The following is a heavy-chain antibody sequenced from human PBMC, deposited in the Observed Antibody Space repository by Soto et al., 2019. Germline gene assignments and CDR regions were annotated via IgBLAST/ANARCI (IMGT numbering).Heavy chain of an antibody. CDR2: INPSGGST. J-gene: IGHJ6*02. CDR3: AGPSSSSHYYYYYGMDL. Sequence: ASVKVSCKASGYTFTSYYMHWVRQAPGQGLEWMGIINPSGGSTSYAQKFQGRVTMTRDTSTSTVYMELSSLRSEDTAVYYCAGPSSSSHYYYYYGMDLWGQGTTVTVSS. CDR1: GYTFTSYY. V-gene: IGHV1-46*01. D-gene: IGHD6-6*01.